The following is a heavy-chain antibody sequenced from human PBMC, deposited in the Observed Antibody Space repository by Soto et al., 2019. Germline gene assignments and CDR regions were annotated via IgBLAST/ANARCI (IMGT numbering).Heavy chain of an antibody. D-gene: IGHD5-12*01. CDR3: AKDEIATTIRGDAFDM. V-gene: IGHV3-30*18. CDR1: GFTFNKYG. J-gene: IGHJ3*02. CDR2: ISYDGSNE. Sequence: GGSLRLSCAASGFTFNKYGMHWVRQAPGKGLEWVAVISYDGSNEFYADSVKGRFTISRDNSRNTMNLQMNSLRVEDTAVYYCAKDEIATTIRGDAFDMWGQGTMVTVSS.